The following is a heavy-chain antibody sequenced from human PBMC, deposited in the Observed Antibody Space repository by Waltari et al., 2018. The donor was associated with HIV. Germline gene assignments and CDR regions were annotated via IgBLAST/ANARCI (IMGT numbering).Heavy chain of an antibody. D-gene: IGHD1-26*01. CDR1: GVPFSSYW. CDR2: INTDGSDT. V-gene: IGHV3-74*01. J-gene: IGHJ4*02. Sequence: ELQLVESGGGLVHPGGSLRVSCAAAGVPFSSYWMHWVRQAPGKGLVWVSRINTDGSDTRYGDSVKGRFTISRDNAKNTLYLQMNSLRDEDTAMYYCARDRYTGSSDFDYWGQGTLVSVSS. CDR3: ARDRYTGSSDFDY.